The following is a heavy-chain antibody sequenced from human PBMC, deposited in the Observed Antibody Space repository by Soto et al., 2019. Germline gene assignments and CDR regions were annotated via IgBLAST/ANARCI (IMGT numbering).Heavy chain of an antibody. D-gene: IGHD3-10*01. CDR2: ISSGSSYI. CDR1: GFTFSGYT. J-gene: IGHJ5*01. Sequence: GGSLRLSCAASGFTFSGYTMNWVRQAPGKGLEWISSISSGSSYIYYAGSVKGRFTISRDNAKNSLFLQMNSLRADDTAVYYCARDILSGGAYPDSWGQGTKVTVSS. V-gene: IGHV3-21*01. CDR3: ARDILSGGAYPDS.